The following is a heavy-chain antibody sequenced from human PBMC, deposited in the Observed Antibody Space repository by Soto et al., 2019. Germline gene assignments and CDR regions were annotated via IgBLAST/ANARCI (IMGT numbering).Heavy chain of an antibody. D-gene: IGHD5-18*01. Sequence: QVQLQESGPGLVKPSETLSLTCTVSGGSISSYYWSWIRQPPGKGLEWIGYIYYSGSTNYNPSLKSRVTISVDTSKNQFSLKLSSVTAADTAVYYCATGSGYSYGSLGYYYGMDVWGQGTTVTVSS. CDR2: IYYSGST. CDR3: ATGSGYSYGSLGYYYGMDV. J-gene: IGHJ6*02. V-gene: IGHV4-59*01. CDR1: GGSISSYY.